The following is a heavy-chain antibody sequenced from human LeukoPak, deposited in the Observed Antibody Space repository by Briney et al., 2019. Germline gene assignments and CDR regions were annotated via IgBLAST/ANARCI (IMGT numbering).Heavy chain of an antibody. J-gene: IGHJ6*02. V-gene: IGHV3-11*01. Sequence: RSGGSLRLSCAASGFTFSDYYMSWIRQAPGKGLEWVSYISSSGSTIYYAASVKGRFTISRDNAKNSLYLQMNSLRAEDTAVYYCARASWAATPFADYYGMDVWGQGTTVTVSS. CDR3: ARASWAATPFADYYGMDV. CDR1: GFTFSDYY. D-gene: IGHD2-15*01. CDR2: ISSSGSTI.